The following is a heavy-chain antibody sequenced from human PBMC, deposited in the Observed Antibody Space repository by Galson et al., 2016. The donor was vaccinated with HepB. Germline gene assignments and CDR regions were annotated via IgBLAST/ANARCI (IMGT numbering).Heavy chain of an antibody. J-gene: IGHJ4*02. D-gene: IGHD3-3*01. Sequence: SLRLSCAASGFTFDSYAMSWVRQAPGKGLEWISGIPNNGIGAQYAGAVKGRFIISRDNSKNVLYLQMKSLRAEDTAKYYCAKGLDTSGYDLFGPWGSWGQGILVIVSS. V-gene: IGHV3-23*05. CDR2: IPNNGIGA. CDR3: AKGLDTSGYDLFGPWGS. CDR1: GFTFDSYA.